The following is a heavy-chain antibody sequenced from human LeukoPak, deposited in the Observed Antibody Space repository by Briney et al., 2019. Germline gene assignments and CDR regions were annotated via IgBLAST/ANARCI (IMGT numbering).Heavy chain of an antibody. CDR3: ATGGNRYYYYGMDV. J-gene: IGHJ6*02. CDR2: IWYDGSNK. CDR1: GFTFSSYG. D-gene: IGHD1/OR15-1a*01. V-gene: IGHV3-33*01. Sequence: GGSLRLSCAASGFTFSSYGMHWVRQAPGKGLEWVAVIWYDGSNKYYADSVKGRFTISRDNSKNTLYLQMNSLRAEDTAVYYCATGGNRYYYYGMDVWGQGTTVTVSS.